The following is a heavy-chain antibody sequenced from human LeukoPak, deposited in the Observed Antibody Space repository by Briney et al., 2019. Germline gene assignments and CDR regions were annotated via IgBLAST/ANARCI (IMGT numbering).Heavy chain of an antibody. CDR2: IKQDGSEI. CDR3: ARNMSFSTSDWYGELDN. D-gene: IGHD6-19*01. CDR1: GFSFSSHT. J-gene: IGHJ4*02. V-gene: IGHV3-7*05. Sequence: TGGSLRLSCAASGFSFSSHTMHWVRQAPGKGLEWVANIKQDGSEIYYVDSVKGRFTISRDNAKKLLYLQMNSLRAEDTALYYCARNMSFSTSDWYGELDNWGQGTLVTVSS.